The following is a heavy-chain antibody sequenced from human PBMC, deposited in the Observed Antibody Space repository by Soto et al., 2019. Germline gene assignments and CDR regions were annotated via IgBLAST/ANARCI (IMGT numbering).Heavy chain of an antibody. Sequence: PSETLSLTCTVSGGSVSNSNYYWGWIRQSPGKGLEWIGSVYYRGRSYSKSSVKSRVTISVDTAKNQFSLNLNSVTASDTAVYYCLRQRTSVLTPAYFHYLAPGALVNVSS. J-gene: IGHJ4*02. CDR3: LRQRTSVLTPAYFHY. D-gene: IGHD2-8*01. CDR2: VYYRGRS. CDR1: GGSVSNSNYY. V-gene: IGHV4-39*01.